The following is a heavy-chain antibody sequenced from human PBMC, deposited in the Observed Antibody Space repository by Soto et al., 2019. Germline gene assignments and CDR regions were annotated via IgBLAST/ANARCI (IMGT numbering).Heavy chain of an antibody. CDR2: IYYSGST. CDR1: GGSISSGDYY. Sequence: TLSLTCTVSGGSISSGDYYWSWIRQPPGKGLEWIGYIYYSGSTYYNPSLKSRVTISVDTSKNQFSLKLSSVTAADTAVYYCARAETYYYGSGSPYGMDVWGQGTTVTVSS. V-gene: IGHV4-30-4*01. J-gene: IGHJ6*02. CDR3: ARAETYYYGSGSPYGMDV. D-gene: IGHD3-10*01.